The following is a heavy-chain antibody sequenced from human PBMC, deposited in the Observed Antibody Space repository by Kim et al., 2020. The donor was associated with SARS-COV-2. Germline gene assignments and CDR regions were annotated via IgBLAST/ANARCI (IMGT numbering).Heavy chain of an antibody. J-gene: IGHJ5*02. CDR3: ARDMGMAAWFDP. V-gene: IGHV1-3*01. CDR2: T. D-gene: IGHD7-27*01. Sequence: TKYSQKFQGRVTITRDTSASTAYMELSSLRSEDTAVYYCARDMGMAAWFDPWGQGTLVTVSS.